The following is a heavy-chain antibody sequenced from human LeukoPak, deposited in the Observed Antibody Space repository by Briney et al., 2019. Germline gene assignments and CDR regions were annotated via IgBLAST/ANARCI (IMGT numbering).Heavy chain of an antibody. CDR1: GYTFTDYD. J-gene: IGHJ4*02. Sequence: ASVKVSCKSSGYTFTDYDINWVRQATGQGLEWMGGMNPNSGVTGYAQKFQGRVSMTRDTSVSTDYMALSRLRSEHTAVYFCARGPIYPKSGDYPNYYLDYWGPGTLVTVSS. CDR2: MNPNSGVT. V-gene: IGHV1-8*01. CDR3: ARGPIYPKSGDYPNYYLDY. D-gene: IGHD1-26*01.